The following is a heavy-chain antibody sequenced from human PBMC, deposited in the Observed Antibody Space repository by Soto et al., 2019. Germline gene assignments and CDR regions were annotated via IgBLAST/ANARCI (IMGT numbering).Heavy chain of an antibody. CDR2: IFSNDEK. Sequence: QVTLKESGPVLVKPTETLTLTCTVSGFSLSNAAMGVSWIRQPPGKALEWLAHIFSNDEKSYSTSLETRLTISKDTSKSQVVLTMTNMDPVDTATYYCARILHRGFGDFTYYYYYGMDVWGQGTTVTVSS. V-gene: IGHV2-26*01. J-gene: IGHJ6*02. D-gene: IGHD3-10*01. CDR1: GFSLSNAAMG. CDR3: ARILHRGFGDFTYYYYYGMDV.